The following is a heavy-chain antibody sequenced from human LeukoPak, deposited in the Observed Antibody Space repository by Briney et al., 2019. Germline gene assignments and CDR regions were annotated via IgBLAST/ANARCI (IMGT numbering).Heavy chain of an antibody. CDR3: AKLGHSDGWYLGAFDI. D-gene: IGHD6-19*01. J-gene: IGHJ3*02. CDR1: GGSITGHY. V-gene: IGHV4-59*08. Sequence: SETLSLTCAVSGGSITGHYWNWIRQTPGMRLEWIGYTSYSRTTIYNSYFKGRATMSIDTSKNQLYLTLTSVTATDTAVYYCAKLGHSDGWYLGAFDIWGQGTTVIVSS. CDR2: TSYSRTT.